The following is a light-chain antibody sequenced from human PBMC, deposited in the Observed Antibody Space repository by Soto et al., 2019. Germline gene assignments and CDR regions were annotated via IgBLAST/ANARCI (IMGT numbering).Light chain of an antibody. CDR2: DVT. Sequence: QSALTQRASVSGSPGQSITISCTGTTRDVGGYNYVSWYQQHPGKTPKLMIYDVTNRPSGVSNRFSGSKSGNTASLTISGLPAEDEADYYCSSYTSSSTPVVFGGGTKLTVL. J-gene: IGLJ2*01. CDR1: TRDVGGYNY. V-gene: IGLV2-14*03. CDR3: SSYTSSSTPVV.